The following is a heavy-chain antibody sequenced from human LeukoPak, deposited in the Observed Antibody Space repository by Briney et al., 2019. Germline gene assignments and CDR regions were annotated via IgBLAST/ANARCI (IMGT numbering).Heavy chain of an antibody. D-gene: IGHD3-10*01. Sequence: SETLSLTCAVYGGSFSGCYWSWIRQPPGKGLEWIGEINHSGSTNYNPSLKSRVTISVDTSKNQFSLKLSSVTAADTAVYYCARETVDGSGSSWGQGTLVTVSS. J-gene: IGHJ5*02. V-gene: IGHV4-34*01. CDR3: ARETVDGSGSS. CDR1: GGSFSGCY. CDR2: INHSGST.